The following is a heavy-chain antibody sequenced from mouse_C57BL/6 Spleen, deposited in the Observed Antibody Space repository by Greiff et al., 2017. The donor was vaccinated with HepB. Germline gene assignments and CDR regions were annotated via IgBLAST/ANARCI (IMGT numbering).Heavy chain of an antibody. V-gene: IGHV1-4*01. CDR2: INPSSGYT. D-gene: IGHD1-1*02. CDR1: GYTFTSYT. J-gene: IGHJ3*01. CDR3: ARGGNFAY. Sequence: QVHVKQSGAELARPGASVKMSCKASGYTFTSYTMHWVKQRPGQGLEWIGYINPSSGYTKYNQKFKDKATLTADKSSSTAYMQLSSLTSEDSAVYYCARGGNFAYWGQGTLVTVSA.